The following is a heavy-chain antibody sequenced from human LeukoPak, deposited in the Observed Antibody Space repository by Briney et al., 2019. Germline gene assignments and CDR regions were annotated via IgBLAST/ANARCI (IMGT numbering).Heavy chain of an antibody. Sequence: GRSLRLSCAASGFTFSSYAMHWVRQAPGKGLEWVAVISYDGSNKYYADSVKGRFTISRDNSKNTLYLQMNSLRAEDTAVYYCARVRQWLVPPGNYWGQGTLVTVSS. CDR2: ISYDGSNK. CDR3: ARVRQWLVPPGNY. CDR1: GFTFSSYA. V-gene: IGHV3-30*04. D-gene: IGHD6-19*01. J-gene: IGHJ4*02.